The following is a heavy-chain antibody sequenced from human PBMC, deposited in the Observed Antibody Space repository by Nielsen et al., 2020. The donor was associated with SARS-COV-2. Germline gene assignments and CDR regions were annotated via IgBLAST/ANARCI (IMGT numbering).Heavy chain of an antibody. J-gene: IGHJ5*02. V-gene: IGHV3-30-3*01. CDR2: ISYDGSNK. Sequence: GSLKISCAASGFTFSSYAMHWVRQAPGKGLEWVAVISYDGSNKYYADSVKGRFTISRDNSKNTLYLQMTSLRAEDTAVYYCARDLGNAFDPWGQGTLVTVSS. CDR3: ARDLGNAFDP. D-gene: IGHD7-27*01. CDR1: GFTFSSYA.